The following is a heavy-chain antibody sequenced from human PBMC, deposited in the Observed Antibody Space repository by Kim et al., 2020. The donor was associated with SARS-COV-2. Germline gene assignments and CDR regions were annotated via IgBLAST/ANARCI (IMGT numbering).Heavy chain of an antibody. CDR3: ARGGPFFGSGSPFDF. D-gene: IGHD3-10*01. Sequence: ASVKDSCKASGYTFSNNGMDWVRQAPGQRLEWMGWINIADGNTEYSEKFYGRLTITRDTSASASYLELSSLTSEDSAVYYCARGGPFFGSGSPFDFWGQG. CDR1: GYTFSNNG. CDR2: INIADGNT. V-gene: IGHV1-3*04. J-gene: IGHJ4*02.